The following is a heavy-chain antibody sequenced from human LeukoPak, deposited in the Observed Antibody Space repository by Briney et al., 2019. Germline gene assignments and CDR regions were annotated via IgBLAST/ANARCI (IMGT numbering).Heavy chain of an antibody. Sequence: GASVKVSCKASGYTFTGYYMHWVRQAPGQGLEWMGWINPNSGGTNYAQKFQGRVTIPVDTSKNPFSLKLSSVSAADTAVYYCARGGGFGELLNFDYWRQGTLLTVSS. CDR2: INPNSGGT. J-gene: IGHJ4*02. CDR1: GYTFTGYY. D-gene: IGHD3-10*01. V-gene: IGHV1-2*02. CDR3: ARGGGFGELLNFDY.